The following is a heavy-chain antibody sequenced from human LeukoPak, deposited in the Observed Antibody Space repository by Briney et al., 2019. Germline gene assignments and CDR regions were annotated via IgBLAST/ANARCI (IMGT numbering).Heavy chain of an antibody. Sequence: SETLSLTCTVSGGSISSSSYYWGWIRQPPGKGLEWIGSIYYSGSTNYNPSLKSRVTISVDTSKNQFSLKLSSVTAADTAVYYCARGQQWLVPGDYFDYWGQGTLVTVSS. V-gene: IGHV4-39*07. J-gene: IGHJ4*02. CDR2: IYYSGST. D-gene: IGHD6-19*01. CDR3: ARGQQWLVPGDYFDY. CDR1: GGSISSSSYY.